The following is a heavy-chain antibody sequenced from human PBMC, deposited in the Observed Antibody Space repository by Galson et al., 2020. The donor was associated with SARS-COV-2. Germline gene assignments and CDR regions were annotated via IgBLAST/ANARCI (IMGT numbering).Heavy chain of an antibody. CDR3: AKAMGAYCSGGSCYSSPSDY. J-gene: IGHJ4*02. D-gene: IGHD2-15*01. V-gene: IGHV3-30*18. Sequence: GGSLRLSCAASGFTFSSYGMHWVRPAPGKGLEWVAVISYDGSNKYYADSVKGRFTISRDNSKNTLYLQMNSLRAEDTAVYYCAKAMGAYCSGGSCYSSPSDYWGQGTLVTVSS. CDR1: GFTFSSYG. CDR2: ISYDGSNK.